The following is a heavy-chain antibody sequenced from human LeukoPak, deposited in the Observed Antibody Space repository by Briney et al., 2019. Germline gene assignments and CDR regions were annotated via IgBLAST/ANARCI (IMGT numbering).Heavy chain of an antibody. CDR3: ARVMGIAVANDY. Sequence: ASVKVSCKASGYTFTSYDINWVRQATGQGLECMGWMNPNSGNTGYAQKFQGRVTMTRNTSISTAYMERSSLRSEDTAVYYCARVMGIAVANDYWGQGTLVTVSS. J-gene: IGHJ4*02. D-gene: IGHD6-19*01. CDR1: GYTFTSYD. V-gene: IGHV1-8*01. CDR2: MNPNSGNT.